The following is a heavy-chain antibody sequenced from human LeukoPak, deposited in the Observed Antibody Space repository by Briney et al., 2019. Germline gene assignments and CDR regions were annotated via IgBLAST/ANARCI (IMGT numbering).Heavy chain of an antibody. J-gene: IGHJ4*02. CDR1: GGSISSSSYY. CDR3: ASGAYYYDSSGYLL. Sequence: ETLSLTCTVSGGSISSSSYYWGWIRLPPGKGLEWIGSIYYSGSTYYNPSLKSRVTISVDTSKNQFSLKLSSVTAADTAVYYCASGAYYYDSSGYLLWGQGTLVTVSS. V-gene: IGHV4-39*01. D-gene: IGHD3-22*01. CDR2: IYYSGST.